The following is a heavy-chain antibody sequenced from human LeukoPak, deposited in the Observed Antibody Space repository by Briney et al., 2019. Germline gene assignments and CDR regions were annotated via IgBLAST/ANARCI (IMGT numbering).Heavy chain of an antibody. CDR3: AKIDYYDSSGLLTFESLDY. D-gene: IGHD3-22*01. CDR2: ISGSGGNT. Sequence: GGSLRLACAASGFTFSSYAMSWVRQAPGKGLEWVSSISGSGGNTYYADSVKGRFTVSRDNSRRMLFLQMNSLRADDTAIYYCAKIDYYDSSGLLTFESLDYWGQGTLVTVSS. V-gene: IGHV3-23*01. J-gene: IGHJ4*02. CDR1: GFTFSSYA.